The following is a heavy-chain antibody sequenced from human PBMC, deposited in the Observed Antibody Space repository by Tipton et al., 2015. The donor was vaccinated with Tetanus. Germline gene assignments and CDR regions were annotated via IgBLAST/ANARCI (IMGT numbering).Heavy chain of an antibody. CDR1: GGSFSGYY. D-gene: IGHD2-15*01. CDR2: INHSGST. Sequence: TLSLTCAVYGGSFSGYYWSWIRQPPGKGLEWIGEINHSGSTNYNPSLKGRVTISVDTSKNQFSLKLSSVTAADTAVYYCAREGRGGSGGSPPYGMDVWGQGTTVTVSS. CDR3: AREGRGGSGGSPPYGMDV. J-gene: IGHJ6*02. V-gene: IGHV4-34*01.